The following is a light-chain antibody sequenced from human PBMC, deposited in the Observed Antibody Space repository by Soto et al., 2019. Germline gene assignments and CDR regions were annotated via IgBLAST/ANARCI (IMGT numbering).Light chain of an antibody. CDR3: SSYTSSTSLDV. V-gene: IGLV2-14*01. J-gene: IGLJ1*01. Sequence: QSVLTQPASVSGSPGQSITISCTGTSSDVGGYNYVSWYQQHPGKAPKLMIYEVSNRPSGVSIRFSGSKSGNTASLTISGLQVEDEADYYCSSYTSSTSLDVFGTGTKVTVL. CDR2: EVS. CDR1: SSDVGGYNY.